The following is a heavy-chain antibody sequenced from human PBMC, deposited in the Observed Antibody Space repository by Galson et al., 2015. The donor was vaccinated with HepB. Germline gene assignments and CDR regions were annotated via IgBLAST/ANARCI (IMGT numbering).Heavy chain of an antibody. CDR3: ARGNTVVTPDSNYFDY. V-gene: IGHV3-48*04. J-gene: IGHJ4*02. D-gene: IGHD4-23*01. CDR1: GFTFSTYS. Sequence: SLRLSCAASGFTFSTYSMNWVRQAPGKGLEWVSYISSGSRTIYYADSVKGRFTISRNNAKNSLYLQMNSLRAEDTAVYYCARGNTVVTPDSNYFDYWGQGTLVTVSS. CDR2: ISSGSRTI.